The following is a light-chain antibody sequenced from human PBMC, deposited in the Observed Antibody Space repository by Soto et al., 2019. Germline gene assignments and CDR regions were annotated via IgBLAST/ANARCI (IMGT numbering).Light chain of an antibody. CDR2: GNS. J-gene: IGLJ1*01. CDR1: SSNIGAGYD. Sequence: QSVLTQPPSVSGAPGQRVTISCTGNSSNIGAGYDVHWYQQLPGTAPKLLIYGNSNRPSGVPDRFSGSKSGTSASLAITGLQAEDEADYYCQSYDSSMSANYVFGTGTKVTVL. CDR3: QSYDSSMSANYV. V-gene: IGLV1-40*01.